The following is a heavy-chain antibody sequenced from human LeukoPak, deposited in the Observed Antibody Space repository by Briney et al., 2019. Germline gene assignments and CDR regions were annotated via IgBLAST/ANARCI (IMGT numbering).Heavy chain of an antibody. CDR2: INPNSGDT. J-gene: IGHJ6*02. D-gene: IGHD5-18*01. V-gene: IGHV1-2*02. CDR1: GYTFTGSY. CDR3: ARDIGSAYRNRLYYCFGMDV. Sequence: ASVKVSCKASGYTFTGSYMHWLRQAPGQGLEWMGWINPNSGDTNYAQKFQGRVTMTRDTSISTAYVELSRLRSDDTAVYYCARDIGSAYRNRLYYCFGMDVWGQGTTVTVSS.